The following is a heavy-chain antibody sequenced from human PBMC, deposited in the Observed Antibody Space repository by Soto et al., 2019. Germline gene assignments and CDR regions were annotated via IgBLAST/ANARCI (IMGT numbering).Heavy chain of an antibody. Sequence: QVQLVQSGAEVKKPGASVKVSCKASGYRFETYAMTWVRQAPGQGIEWMGWISAYSVDTYSAQKFQDRLTMTKDTSTGRAYMELRSLTSDDTAVYYCARGHGAIRGALDVWGQGTTGTVSS. CDR2: ISAYSVDT. D-gene: IGHD1-26*01. J-gene: IGHJ6*02. CDR3: ARGHGAIRGALDV. CDR1: GYRFETYA. V-gene: IGHV1-18*01.